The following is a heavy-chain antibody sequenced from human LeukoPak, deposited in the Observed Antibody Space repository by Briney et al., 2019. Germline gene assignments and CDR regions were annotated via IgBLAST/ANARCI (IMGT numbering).Heavy chain of an antibody. J-gene: IGHJ4*02. D-gene: IGHD4-23*01. V-gene: IGHV3-20*04. CDR1: GFTFDDYG. CDR2: INWNGGST. CDR3: ARDPNGNHRPYYFDY. Sequence: SGGSLRLSCAASGFTFDDYGMSWVRQAPGKGLERVSGINWNGGSTGYADSVKGRFTISRDNAKNSLYLQMNSLRAEDTALYYCARDPNGNHRPYYFDYWGQGTLVTVSS.